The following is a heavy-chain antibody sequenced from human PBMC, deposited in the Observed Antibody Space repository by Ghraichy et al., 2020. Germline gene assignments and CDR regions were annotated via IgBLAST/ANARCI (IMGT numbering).Heavy chain of an antibody. CDR2: IYPGDSDT. CDR3: ARHSLAVAGKVGSSWYFDL. J-gene: IGHJ2*01. CDR1: GYSFTSYW. D-gene: IGHD6-19*01. V-gene: IGHV5-51*01. Sequence: GESLNISCKGSGYSFTSYWIGWVRQMPGKGLEWMGIIYPGDSDTRYSPSFQGQVTISADKSISTAYLQWSSLKASDTAMYYCARHSLAVAGKVGSSWYFDLWGRGTLVTVSS.